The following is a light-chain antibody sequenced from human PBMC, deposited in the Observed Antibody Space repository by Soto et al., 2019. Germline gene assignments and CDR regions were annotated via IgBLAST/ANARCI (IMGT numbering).Light chain of an antibody. CDR3: AAWDDSLSGLYV. CDR2: RNN. V-gene: IGLV1-47*01. CDR1: SSNIGSNY. J-gene: IGLJ1*01. Sequence: QSVLTQPPSASGTPGQRVTISCSGSSSNIGSNYVYWYQQLPGTAPKLLIYRNNQRPSGVPDRLSGSKSGTSASLAISGLRSEDEADCYCAAWDDSLSGLYVFGTGTKLTVL.